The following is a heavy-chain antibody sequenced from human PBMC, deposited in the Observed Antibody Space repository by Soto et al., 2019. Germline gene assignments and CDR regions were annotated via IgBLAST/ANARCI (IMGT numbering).Heavy chain of an antibody. D-gene: IGHD3-3*01. CDR3: ARDRETIFGVVCWFDP. V-gene: IGHV1-3*01. CDR1: GYTFTSYA. Sequence: ASVKVSCKTSGYTFTSYAMHWVRQAPGQRLEWMGWINSGNDHTKYSQKFQGRVTITTDTSASTAYMELSSLRSEDTAVYYCARDRETIFGVVCWFDPWGQGTLVTVSS. J-gene: IGHJ5*02. CDR2: INSGNDHT.